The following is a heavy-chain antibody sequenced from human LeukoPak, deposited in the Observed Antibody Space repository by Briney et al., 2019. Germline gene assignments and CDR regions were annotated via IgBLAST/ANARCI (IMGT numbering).Heavy chain of an antibody. J-gene: IGHJ4*02. Sequence: PSEALSLTCTVSGGSLNDYYWSWIRQPAGKGLEWIGRIYTSGSTNYNPSLKSRVSMSLDTSKNQFSLKLSSVTAADTAVYFCATSITATRYFDYWSQGTLVTVSS. CDR3: ATSITATRYFDY. D-gene: IGHD1-7*01. CDR2: IYTSGST. V-gene: IGHV4-4*07. CDR1: GGSLNDYY.